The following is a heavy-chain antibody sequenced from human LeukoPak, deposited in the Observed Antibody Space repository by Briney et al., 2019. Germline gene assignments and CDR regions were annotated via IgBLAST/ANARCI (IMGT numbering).Heavy chain of an antibody. CDR3: ARKGFVESTGWRGAFDV. J-gene: IGHJ3*01. Sequence: SETLSLTCDVYRGSFSGYFWSWIRQTPGKGLEWLGEMNDSGSTNYNPSLKSRITISLAVSKNQYSLRLTSVTAADPAVYYCARKGFVESTGWRGAFDVWGQGTMVTVSS. CDR2: MNDSGST. D-gene: IGHD2-8*02. V-gene: IGHV4-34*01. CDR1: RGSFSGYF.